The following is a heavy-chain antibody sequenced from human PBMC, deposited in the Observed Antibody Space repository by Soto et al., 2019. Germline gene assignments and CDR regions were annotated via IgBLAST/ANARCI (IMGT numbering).Heavy chain of an antibody. D-gene: IGHD6-13*01. CDR3: AFLAPTGTGA. CDR2: IISDGSST. V-gene: IGHV3-74*01. J-gene: IGHJ4*02. CDR1: GFTFSSYW. Sequence: EVQLVESGGGLVQPGGSLRLSCAASGFTFSSYWMHWVRQAPGKGLVWVSRIISDGSSTTYADSVKGRFTISRDNAENTLYLQMNSLRAEDTAVYYCAFLAPTGTGAWGQGTLVTVSS.